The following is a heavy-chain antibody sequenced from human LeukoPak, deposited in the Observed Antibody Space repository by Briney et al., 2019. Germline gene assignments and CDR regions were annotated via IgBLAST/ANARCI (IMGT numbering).Heavy chain of an antibody. D-gene: IGHD4-23*01. CDR1: GGSISSGGYY. Sequence: KPSETLSLTCTVSGGSISSGGYYWSWIRQHPGKGLEWIGYIYYSGSTYYDPSLKSRVTISVDTSKNQFSLKLSSVTAADTAVYYCARDYGGNLAYWGQGTLVTVSS. J-gene: IGHJ4*02. V-gene: IGHV4-31*03. CDR3: ARDYGGNLAY. CDR2: IYYSGST.